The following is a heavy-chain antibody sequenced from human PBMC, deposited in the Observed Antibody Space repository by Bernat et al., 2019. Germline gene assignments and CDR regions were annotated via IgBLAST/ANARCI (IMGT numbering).Heavy chain of an antibody. CDR2: IIPIFGTA. J-gene: IGHJ3*02. CDR3: ARGASAGTAMVRSAFDI. Sequence: QVQLVQSGAEVKKPGASVKVSCKASGYTFTSYGISWVRQAPGQGLEWMGGIIPIFGTANYAQKFQGRVTITADESTSTAYMELSSLRSEDTAVYYCARGASAGTAMVRSAFDIWGQGTMVTVSS. V-gene: IGHV1-69*13. CDR1: GYTFTSYG. D-gene: IGHD5-18*01.